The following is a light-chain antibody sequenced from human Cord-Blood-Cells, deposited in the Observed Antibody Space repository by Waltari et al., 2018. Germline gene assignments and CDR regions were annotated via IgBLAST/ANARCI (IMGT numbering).Light chain of an antibody. Sequence: DIQMTPSPSSLSASVGDRVTITCRASQSISSYLNWYQQKPGKAPKLLIYASSRLQSGVPSRFSGSGSGTDFTLTISMLQPEDFATYYCQQSYSTPCTFGQGTKLEIK. CDR1: QSISSY. CDR2: ASS. V-gene: IGKV1-39*01. J-gene: IGKJ2*02. CDR3: QQSYSTPCT.